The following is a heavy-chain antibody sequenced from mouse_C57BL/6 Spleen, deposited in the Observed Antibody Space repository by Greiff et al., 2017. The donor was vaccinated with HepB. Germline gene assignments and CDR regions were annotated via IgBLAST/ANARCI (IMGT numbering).Heavy chain of an antibody. J-gene: IGHJ1*03. CDR2: IYPGDGDT. CDR1: GYAFSSSW. V-gene: IGHV1-82*01. Sequence: QVQLQQSGPELVKPGASVKISCKASGYAFSSSWMNWVKQRPGKGLEWIGRIYPGDGDTNYNGKFKGKATLPADKSSSTAYIQLSSLTSEDSAVYFCARDYGSSYWYFDVWGTGTTVTVSS. D-gene: IGHD1-1*01. CDR3: ARDYGSSYWYFDV.